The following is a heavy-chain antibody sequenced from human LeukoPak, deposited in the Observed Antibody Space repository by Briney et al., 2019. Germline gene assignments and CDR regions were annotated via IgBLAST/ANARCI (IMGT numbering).Heavy chain of an antibody. V-gene: IGHV3-33*06. CDR1: GFTFSSYG. Sequence: GGSLRLSCAASGFTFSSYGMHWVRQAPGKGLEWVAVIWYDGSNEYYADSVKGRFTISRDNSKNTLYLQMNSLRAEDTAVYYCAKTYYYDSGGHSHWGQGTLVTVSS. D-gene: IGHD3-22*01. CDR3: AKTYYYDSGGHSH. J-gene: IGHJ4*02. CDR2: IWYDGSNE.